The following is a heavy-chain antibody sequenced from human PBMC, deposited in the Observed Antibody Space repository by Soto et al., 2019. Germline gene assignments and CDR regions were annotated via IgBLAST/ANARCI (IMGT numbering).Heavy chain of an antibody. CDR1: GGTFSSYA. D-gene: IGHD6-6*01. Sequence: SVKVSCKASGGTFSSYAISWVRQAPGQGLEWMGGIIPIFGTANYAQKFQGRVTITADESTSTAYMELSSLRSEDTAVYYCARLYSSSSRIYYYYGMDVWGQGTTVTVSS. CDR2: IIPIFGTA. V-gene: IGHV1-69*13. CDR3: ARLYSSSSRIYYYYGMDV. J-gene: IGHJ6*02.